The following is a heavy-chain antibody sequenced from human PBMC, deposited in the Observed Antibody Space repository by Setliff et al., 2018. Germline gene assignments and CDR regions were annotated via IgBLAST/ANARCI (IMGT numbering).Heavy chain of an antibody. CDR1: GGSISSGSYY. J-gene: IGHJ3*02. V-gene: IGHV4-61*02. CDR2: IYTSGST. Sequence: PSETLSLTCTVSGGSISSGSYYWSWIRQPAGKGLEWIGRIYTSGSTNYNPSLKSRVTISVDTSKNQFSLKLSSVTAADTAVYYCARSGYYDFWSGFLNDAFDIWGQGTMVTVS. D-gene: IGHD3-3*01. CDR3: ARSGYYDFWSGFLNDAFDI.